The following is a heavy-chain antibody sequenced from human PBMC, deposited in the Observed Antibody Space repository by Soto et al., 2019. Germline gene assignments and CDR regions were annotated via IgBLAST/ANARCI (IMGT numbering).Heavy chain of an antibody. CDR1: GGASSGYY. CDR2: INTSGST. J-gene: IGHJ6*02. CDR3: ARPSYALNWDFHYGMQV. Sequence: SETLSLTCTVSGGASSGYYWSWIRQPAGKGLEWIGRINTSGSTNYNPSLKIRVTMSVDASKNQFSLQLISVTAADTAVYYCARPSYALNWDFHYGMQVWGQGTSVTVSS. D-gene: IGHD2-2*01. V-gene: IGHV4-4*07.